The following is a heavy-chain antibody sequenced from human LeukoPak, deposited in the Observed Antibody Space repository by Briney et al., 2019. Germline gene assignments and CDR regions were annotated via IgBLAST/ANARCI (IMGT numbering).Heavy chain of an antibody. J-gene: IGHJ4*01. CDR2: IYHSGTT. Sequence: SGTLSLTCAVSGGSISSSNWWSWIRQPPGKGLEWIAFIYHSGTTTYNPSLRSRVTISVDTSKNQFSLKLSSVTAADTAVYYCARVSVGATRHFDYWGQGTRVTVSP. D-gene: IGHD1-26*01. V-gene: IGHV4-4*02. CDR3: ARVSVGATRHFDY. CDR1: GGSISSSNW.